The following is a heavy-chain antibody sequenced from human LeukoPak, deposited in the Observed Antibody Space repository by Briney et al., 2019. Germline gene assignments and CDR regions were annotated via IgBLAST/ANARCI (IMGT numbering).Heavy chain of an antibody. D-gene: IGHD4/OR15-4a*01. CDR2: LSGSGSNT. Sequence: GGSLRLSCAASGLTFSSYGMSWVRQAPGKGLEWVSALSGSGSNTFYADSVKGRFTISRDNPKNTLYLQMNSLRAEDTAVYYCARGSYGGYDYWGQGTLVTVSS. J-gene: IGHJ4*02. V-gene: IGHV3-23*01. CDR1: GLTFSSYG. CDR3: ARGSYGGYDY.